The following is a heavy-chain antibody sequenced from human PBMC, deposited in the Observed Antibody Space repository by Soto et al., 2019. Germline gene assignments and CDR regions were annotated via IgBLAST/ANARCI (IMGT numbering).Heavy chain of an antibody. V-gene: IGHV4-30-4*01. CDR3: AREVIAATPGADGFDL. Sequence: QVQLQESGPGLVKPSQTLSLTCTVSGGSISSRNYFWSWVRQPPGKGLEWIGYILYSGSAYYNPSLKSRVTISVDTSKNQFFLQLNSVTAADTAVYYCAREVIAATPGADGFDLWGQGTMLTLSS. CDR2: ILYSGSA. CDR1: GGSISSRNYF. J-gene: IGHJ3*01. D-gene: IGHD2-15*01.